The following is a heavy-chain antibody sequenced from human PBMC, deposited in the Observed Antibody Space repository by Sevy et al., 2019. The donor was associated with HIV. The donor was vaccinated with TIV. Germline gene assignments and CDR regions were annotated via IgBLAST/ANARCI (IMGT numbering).Heavy chain of an antibody. V-gene: IGHV4-38-2*01. CDR3: ARLMDILVIPAGGYFDY. Sequence: SETLSLTCAVSGYSIRSGYYWGWIRQSPGKGLEWIGSIYESGRTFYNPSLESRVTMSVDTSKNQFSLQVNSVTAADTAVYYCARLMDILVIPAGGYFDYWGQGTLVTVSS. CDR1: GYSIRSGYY. CDR2: IYESGRT. J-gene: IGHJ4*02. D-gene: IGHD2-2*03.